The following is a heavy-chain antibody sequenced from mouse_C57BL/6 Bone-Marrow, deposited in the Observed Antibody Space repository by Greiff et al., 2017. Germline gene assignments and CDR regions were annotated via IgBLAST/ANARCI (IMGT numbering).Heavy chain of an antibody. Sequence: VQLQQSGAELARPGASVKLSCKASGYTFTSYGIRWVKQRTGPGLEWIGEIYPRSGNTYYNEKFKGKATLTADKSSSTAYMELRSLTSEDSAVYFCARLNPYYLDYWGQGTTLTVSS. J-gene: IGHJ2*01. CDR1: GYTFTSYG. CDR2: IYPRSGNT. D-gene: IGHD1-3*01. V-gene: IGHV1-81*01. CDR3: ARLNPYYLDY.